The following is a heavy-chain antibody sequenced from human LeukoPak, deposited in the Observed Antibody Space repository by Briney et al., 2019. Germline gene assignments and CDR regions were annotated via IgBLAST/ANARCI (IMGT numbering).Heavy chain of an antibody. CDR3: ARDDTPYGSGSYSN. CDR1: GGSISSGSYY. Sequence: SETLSLTCTVSGGSISSGSYYWGWIRQPPGKGLEWIGSIYYSGNTYYNPSLKSRVTISLDTSKKQFSLKLSSVTAADTAVYYCARDDTPYGSGSYSNWGQGTLVTVSS. D-gene: IGHD3-10*01. V-gene: IGHV4-39*07. J-gene: IGHJ4*02. CDR2: IYYSGNT.